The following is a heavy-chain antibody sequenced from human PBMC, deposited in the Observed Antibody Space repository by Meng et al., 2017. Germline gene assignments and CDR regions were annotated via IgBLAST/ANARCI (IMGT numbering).Heavy chain of an antibody. D-gene: IGHD3-10*01. CDR3: ARVRGSGSLGIFDY. CDR2: MNPNSGNT. J-gene: IGHJ4*02. V-gene: IGHV1-8*01. CDR1: GYTFTSYD. Sequence: QVQVVHAGAEVKKPGGSVKVSCKASGYTFTSYDINWVRQATGQGLEWMGWMNPNSGNTGYAQKFQGRVTMTRNTSISTAYMELSSLRSEDTAVYYCARVRGSGSLGIFDYWGQGTLVTVSS.